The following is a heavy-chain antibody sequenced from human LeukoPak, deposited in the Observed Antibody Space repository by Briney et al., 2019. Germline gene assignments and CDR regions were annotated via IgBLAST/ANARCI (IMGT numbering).Heavy chain of an antibody. CDR3: ARDRWATVTIWTPYYYYYMDV. J-gene: IGHJ6*03. CDR1: GDSVSSNSAA. Sequence: SQTLSLTCAISGDSVSSNSAAWNWIRQSPSRGLEWLGRTYYRSKWYNDYAVSVKSRITINPDTSKNQFSLQLNSVTPEDTAVYYCARDRWATVTIWTPYYYYYMDVWGKGTTVTVSS. CDR2: TYYRSKWYN. V-gene: IGHV6-1*01. D-gene: IGHD4-11*01.